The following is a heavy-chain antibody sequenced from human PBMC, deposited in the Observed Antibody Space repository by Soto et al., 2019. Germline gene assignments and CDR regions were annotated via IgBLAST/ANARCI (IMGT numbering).Heavy chain of an antibody. Sequence: ASVKVSCKASGYTFTSYAMHWVRQAPGQRLEWMGWINAGNGNIKYSQKFQGRVTITRDTSASTAYMELSSLRSEDTAVYYCARESTGTTPSGFDYWGQGTLVTVSS. J-gene: IGHJ4*02. V-gene: IGHV1-3*01. D-gene: IGHD1-7*01. CDR3: ARESTGTTPSGFDY. CDR1: GYTFTSYA. CDR2: INAGNGNI.